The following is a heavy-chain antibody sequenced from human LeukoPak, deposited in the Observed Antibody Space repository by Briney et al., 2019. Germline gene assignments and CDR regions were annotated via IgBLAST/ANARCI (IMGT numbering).Heavy chain of an antibody. CDR1: GGSISSYY. J-gene: IGHJ4*02. CDR2: IHYSGIT. D-gene: IGHD1-26*01. CDR3: ARESLRHSDSPAYVDF. V-gene: IGHV4-4*07. Sequence: SETLSLTCTVSGGSISSYYWSWIRQPAGRGLEWIGRIHYSGITNYNPSLKSRVTMSADTSKHQFSLRLSSVTAADTAVYFSARESLRHSDSPAYVDFWGQGALVTVSS.